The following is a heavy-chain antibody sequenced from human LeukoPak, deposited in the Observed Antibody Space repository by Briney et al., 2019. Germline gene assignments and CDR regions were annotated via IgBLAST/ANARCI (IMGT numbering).Heavy chain of an antibody. Sequence: GGSLRLSCAASGFTFSSCAMSWVRLAPGKGLEWVSAIGGSGVGTFYADSVKGRFTISRDNSKNTLYLQMISLRAEDTAVYYCAKHVGYCSSSTCHFDYWGQGTLVTVSS. V-gene: IGHV3-23*01. D-gene: IGHD2-2*01. CDR2: IGGSGVGT. J-gene: IGHJ4*02. CDR3: AKHVGYCSSSTCHFDY. CDR1: GFTFSSCA.